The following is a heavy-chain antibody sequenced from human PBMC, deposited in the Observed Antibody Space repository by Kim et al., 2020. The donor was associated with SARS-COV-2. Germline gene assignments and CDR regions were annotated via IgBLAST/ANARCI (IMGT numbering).Heavy chain of an antibody. J-gene: IGHJ4*02. CDR1: GYSFTSYW. V-gene: IGHV5-51*01. Sequence: GESLKISCKGSGYSFTSYWIGWVRQMPGKGLEWMGIIYPGDSDTRYSPSVQGQXXISXXKXISTAYLQWSSLKASDTXXYXXXRRXXVVVXXXDFXXXXQGT. D-gene: IGHD2-15*01. CDR2: IYPGDSDT. CDR3: XRRXXVVVXXXDFXX.